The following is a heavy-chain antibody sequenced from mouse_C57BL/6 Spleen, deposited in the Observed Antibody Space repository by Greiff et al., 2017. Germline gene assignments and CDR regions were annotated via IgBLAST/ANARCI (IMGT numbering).Heavy chain of an antibody. CDR3: ARDDGYYLFDY. V-gene: IGHV1-64*01. CDR2: IHPNSGST. CDR1: GYSFTSYW. J-gene: IGHJ2*01. Sequence: QVQLQQPGAELVKPGASVKLSCKASGYSFTSYWMHWVKQRPGQGLEWIGMIHPNSGSTNYNEKFKSKAILTVDKSSSTAYMQLSSLTSEDSAVYYCARDDGYYLFDYWGQGTTLTVSS. D-gene: IGHD2-3*01.